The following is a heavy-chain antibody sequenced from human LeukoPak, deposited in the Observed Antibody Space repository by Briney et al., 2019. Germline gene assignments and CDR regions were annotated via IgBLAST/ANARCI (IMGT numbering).Heavy chain of an antibody. CDR2: IKSDGSTT. J-gene: IGHJ4*02. V-gene: IGHV3-74*01. D-gene: IGHD5-18*01. CDR3: ARVVDTHFDY. Sequence: GGSLRLSCAASGFTFSSYWMHWVRQAPGKGLVCVSRIKSDGSTTTYADSVKGRFTTSRDNAKNTLYLQMNSLRAEDTAVYYCARVVDTHFDYWGQGTLVTVSS. CDR1: GFTFSSYW.